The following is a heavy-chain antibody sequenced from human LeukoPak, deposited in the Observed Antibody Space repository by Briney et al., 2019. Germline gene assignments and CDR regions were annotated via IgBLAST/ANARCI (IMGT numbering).Heavy chain of an antibody. CDR2: VNTNTGKT. J-gene: IGHJ4*02. D-gene: IGHD1-14*01. CDR3: ARHTSWYPNDY. Sequence: ASVKVSCKASGYTFSAYEINWERQASGQGLEWVGWVNTNTGKTDYAQKFQGRVTMTRATSLSTVYMELSGLRSDDTAVYYCARHTSWYPNDYWGQGTLVTVSS. V-gene: IGHV1-8*02. CDR1: GYTFSAYE.